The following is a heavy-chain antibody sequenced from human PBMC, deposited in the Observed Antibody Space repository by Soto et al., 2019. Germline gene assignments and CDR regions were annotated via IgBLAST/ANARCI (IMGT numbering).Heavy chain of an antibody. V-gene: IGHV3-23*01. Sequence: GGSLRRSCTASGFILSNYAMNWVRQAPGKGLEWVSTLSKDGANEHYADSVKGRFTISRDGSKNTLYLQMNSLRAEDTAMYYCAKDPSTGSADYWGQGXQVPVSP. J-gene: IGHJ4*02. D-gene: IGHD3-9*01. CDR3: AKDPSTGSADY. CDR2: LSKDGANE. CDR1: GFILSNYA.